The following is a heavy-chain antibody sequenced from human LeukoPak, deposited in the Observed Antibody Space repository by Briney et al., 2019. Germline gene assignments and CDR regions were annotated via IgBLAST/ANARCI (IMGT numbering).Heavy chain of an antibody. CDR2: ISGSGGNT. D-gene: IGHD1-26*01. J-gene: IGHJ3*02. Sequence: GGSLRLSCAASGFTFTTYAMSWVRQAPGKGLEWVSAISGSGGNTYYVDSVKGRFTISRDNSKNTLYLQMNSLRAEDTAVYYCARDLRLMGAKRDDAFDIWGQGTMVTVSS. CDR1: GFTFTTYA. CDR3: ARDLRLMGAKRDDAFDI. V-gene: IGHV3-23*01.